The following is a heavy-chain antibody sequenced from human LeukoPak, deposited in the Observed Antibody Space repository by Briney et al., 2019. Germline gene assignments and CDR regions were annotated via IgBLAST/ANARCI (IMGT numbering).Heavy chain of an antibody. CDR1: GGSFSGYY. D-gene: IGHD3-22*01. J-gene: IGHJ4*02. V-gene: IGHV4-34*01. Sequence: SETLSLTCAVYGGSFSGYYWSWIRQPPGKGLEWIGEINHSGSTNYDPSLKSRVTISVDTSKNQFSLKLSSVTAADTAVYYCARDTGYYDSSGYYPFDYWGQGTLVTVSS. CDR2: INHSGST. CDR3: ARDTGYYDSSGYYPFDY.